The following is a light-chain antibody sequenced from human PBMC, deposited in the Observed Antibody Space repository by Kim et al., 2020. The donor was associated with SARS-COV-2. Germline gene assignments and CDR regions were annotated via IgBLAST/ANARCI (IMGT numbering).Light chain of an antibody. CDR3: SSYTSSGTWV. J-gene: IGLJ3*02. V-gene: IGLV2-18*02. CDR1: SSDVGAYNR. Sequence: QSALTQPPSVSGSPGQSVTISCTGTSSDVGAYNRVSWYQQPPGTVPKLMIYEVTTRPSGVPDRFSGSKSGTTASLTISGLQAEDEADYYCSSYTSSGTWVFGGGTQLTVL. CDR2: EVT.